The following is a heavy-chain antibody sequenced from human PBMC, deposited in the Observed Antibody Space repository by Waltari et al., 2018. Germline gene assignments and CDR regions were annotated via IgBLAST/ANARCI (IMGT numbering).Heavy chain of an antibody. CDR1: GGSFSGYY. V-gene: IGHV4-34*02. D-gene: IGHD3-3*01. CDR2: ISHTGIT. Sequence: QVQLQQWGAGLLKPSETLSLTRAVYGGSFSGYYWSGIRQPTGKGLECIGEISHTGITSYNPSLKSRVSISIDTSRNQFSLKLNSVTAADTAVYYCARTILFTISAFDIWGQGTLVPVSS. CDR3: ARTILFTISAFDI. J-gene: IGHJ3*02.